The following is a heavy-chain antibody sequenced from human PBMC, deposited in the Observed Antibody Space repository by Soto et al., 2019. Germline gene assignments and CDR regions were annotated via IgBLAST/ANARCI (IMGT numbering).Heavy chain of an antibody. CDR3: ARIERYSTYEYFDF. CDR2: VFSNDAK. CDR1: GFSLSHIRVG. V-gene: IGHV2-26*01. D-gene: IGHD5-12*01. Sequence: QVTLKESGPVLVKPTETLTLTCTVSGFSLSHIRVGVGWIRQPPGKALEWLAHVFSNDAKSYSPSLKGRLTISRATFRSQVVLTMTDVAPVDTATYFCARIERYSTYEYFDFWGQGTLVTVSS. J-gene: IGHJ4*02.